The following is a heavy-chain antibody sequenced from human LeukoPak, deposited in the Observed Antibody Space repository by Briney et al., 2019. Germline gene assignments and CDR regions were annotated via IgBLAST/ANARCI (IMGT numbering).Heavy chain of an antibody. CDR3: ARGVGGTTPLYYYYYMDV. J-gene: IGHJ6*03. D-gene: IGHD4-11*01. V-gene: IGHV4-31*03. CDR2: IYYSGST. Sequence: SETLSLTCTVSGGSISSGGYYWSWIRQHPGKGLEWIGYIYYSGSTYYNPSLKSRVTISVDTSKNQFSLKLSSVTAADTAVYYCARGVGGTTPLYYYYYMDVWGKGTTVTVSS. CDR1: GGSISSGGYY.